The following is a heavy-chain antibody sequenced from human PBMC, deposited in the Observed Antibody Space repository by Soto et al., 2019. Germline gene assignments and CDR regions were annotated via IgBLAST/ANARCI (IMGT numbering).Heavy chain of an antibody. CDR1: GFTFRKYY. Sequence: EVQVVESGGGLVQPGGSLRLSCAVSGFTFRKYYTHWVRQAPGKGLVWVSRVDYDGRSTVYADSVKGRFTISRDNAKNTVDLQMNSLGVEDTAVYYCTRGGYPSGLDSWGQGILVTVSS. D-gene: IGHD2-2*01. CDR3: TRGGYPSGLDS. J-gene: IGHJ5*01. CDR2: VDYDGRST. V-gene: IGHV3-74*01.